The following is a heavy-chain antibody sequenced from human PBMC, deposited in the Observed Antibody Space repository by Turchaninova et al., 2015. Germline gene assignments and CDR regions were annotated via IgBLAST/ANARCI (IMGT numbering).Heavy chain of an antibody. J-gene: IGHJ5*02. Sequence: QVQLQESGPGLVKPSETLSLTCPVSGGSIRSYSWTWIRQPPGKGLEWIGYIYYSGSTNYNPSLKSRVTISVDTSKNQFSLKLSSVTPADTAVYYCASHGGGYNWFDPWGQGTLVTVSS. V-gene: IGHV4-59*01. CDR1: GGSIRSYS. CDR2: IYYSGST. CDR3: ASHGGGYNWFDP. D-gene: IGHD3-16*01.